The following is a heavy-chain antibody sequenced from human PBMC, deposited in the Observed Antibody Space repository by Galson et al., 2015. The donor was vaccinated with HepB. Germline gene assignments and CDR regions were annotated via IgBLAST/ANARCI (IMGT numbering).Heavy chain of an antibody. CDR2: IKQDGSEK. CDR3: ARKAFWSGYLEGPETYYFYYMDV. CDR1: GFTFSSYW. Sequence: SLRLSCAASGFTFSSYWMSWVRQAPGKGLEWVANIKQDGSEKYYVDSVKGRFTISRDNAKNSLYLQMNSLRAEDTAVYYCARKAFWSGYLEGPETYYFYYMDVWGIGTTVTVSS. D-gene: IGHD3-3*01. J-gene: IGHJ6*03. V-gene: IGHV3-7*01.